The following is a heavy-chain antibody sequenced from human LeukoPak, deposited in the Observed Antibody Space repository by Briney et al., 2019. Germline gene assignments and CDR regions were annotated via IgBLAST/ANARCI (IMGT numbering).Heavy chain of an antibody. CDR3: AKTTTGYSSGRFPGWPVDY. D-gene: IGHD6-19*01. CDR1: GFTISSYA. CDR2: IFGSGGST. J-gene: IGHJ4*02. V-gene: IGHV3-23*01. Sequence: GGSLRLSCAASGFTISSYAMYWVRQAPGKGLEWVSGIFGSGGSTHYADSVKGRFTISRDNSKNTVYLQMNSPRAEDTAVYYCAKTTTGYSSGRFPGWPVDYWGQGTLVTVSS.